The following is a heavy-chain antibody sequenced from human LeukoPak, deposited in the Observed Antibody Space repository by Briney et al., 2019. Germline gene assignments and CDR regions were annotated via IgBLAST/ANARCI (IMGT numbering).Heavy chain of an antibody. J-gene: IGHJ4*02. V-gene: IGHV3-74*01. CDR3: ARDIVGAPNTFDY. D-gene: IGHD1-26*01. CDR2: INSDGSIT. CDR1: GFTFSSHW. Sequence: PGGSLGLSCAASGFTFSSHWMHWVRQVPGKGLGWVSRINSDGSITNYADSVKGRFTISRDNAKNTLYLQMNSLRAEDTAVYYCARDIVGAPNTFDYWGQGTLVTVSS.